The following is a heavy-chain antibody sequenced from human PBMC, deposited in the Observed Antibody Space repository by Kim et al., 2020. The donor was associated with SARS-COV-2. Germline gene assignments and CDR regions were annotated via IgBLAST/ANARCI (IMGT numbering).Heavy chain of an antibody. D-gene: IGHD2-15*01. CDR2: IIPIFGTA. Sequence: SVKVSCKASGGTFSSYAISWVRQAPGQGLEWMGGIIPIFGTANYAQKFQGRVTITADESTSTAYMELSSLRSEDTAVYYCARVLVVAGDAFDIWGQGTMVTVSS. V-gene: IGHV1-69*13. CDR3: ARVLVVAGDAFDI. J-gene: IGHJ3*02. CDR1: GGTFSSYA.